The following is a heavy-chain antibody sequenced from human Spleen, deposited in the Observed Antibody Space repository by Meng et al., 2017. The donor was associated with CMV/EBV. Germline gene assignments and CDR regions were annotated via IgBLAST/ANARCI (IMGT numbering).Heavy chain of an antibody. V-gene: IGHV1-3*02. CDR3: ARARPGVHWFDP. CDR1: GYTFTSYA. D-gene: IGHD1-1*01. Sequence: LVQSGAEVKKLGASVKVSCKASGYTFTSYAMHWVRQAPGQRLEWMGWSNAGNGNTKYSQEFQGRVTITRDTSASTAYMELSSLRSEDTAVYYCARARPGVHWFDPWGQGTLVTVSS. CDR2: SNAGNGNT. J-gene: IGHJ5*02.